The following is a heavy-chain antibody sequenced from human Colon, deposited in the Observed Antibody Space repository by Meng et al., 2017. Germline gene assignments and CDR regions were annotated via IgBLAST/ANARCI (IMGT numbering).Heavy chain of an antibody. CDR3: ASDSGSHDFLVWDY. V-gene: IGHV3-48*03. CDR1: GFTFSSYE. Sequence: GGSLRLSCAASGFTFSSYEMNWVRQAPGKGLEWVSYISSSGSTIYYADSVKGRFTISRDNAKNSLYLQMNSLRAEDTAVYYCASDSGSHDFLVWDYWGQGTRVTVSS. D-gene: IGHD1-26*01. CDR2: ISSSGSTI. J-gene: IGHJ4*02.